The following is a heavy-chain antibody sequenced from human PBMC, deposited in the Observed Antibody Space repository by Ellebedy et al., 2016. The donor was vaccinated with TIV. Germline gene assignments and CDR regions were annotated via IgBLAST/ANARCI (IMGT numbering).Heavy chain of an antibody. CDR1: GFSLTTIGTR. J-gene: IGHJ4*02. CDR3: ARTEAGSSYSYFFDC. V-gene: IGHV2-70*04. CDR2: IDWDDDK. D-gene: IGHD6-13*01. Sequence: SGPTLVXPRQTLTLTCTFSGFSLTTIGTRVSWIRQPPGKALEWLARIDWDDDKFYSSSLKTRLTIPKDTSKNHVVLTMTNVEPEDTATYYCARTEAGSSYSYFFDCWGQGALVTVSS.